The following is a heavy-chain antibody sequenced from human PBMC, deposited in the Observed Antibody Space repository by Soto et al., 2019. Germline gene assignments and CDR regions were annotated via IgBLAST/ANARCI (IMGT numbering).Heavy chain of an antibody. J-gene: IGHJ4*02. CDR2: LYYSGDT. Sequence: QLQLQESGPGLVKPSETLSLTCTVSGGSISSTGYNWDWIRQPPGKGLEWIGSLYYSGDTYYNPSLKSRVTISADTSKNQFSLRLSSVTAADTAVYYCARVARYYNGWTPFDYWGQGTLVTVSS. V-gene: IGHV4-39*01. CDR3: ARVARYYNGWTPFDY. CDR1: GGSISSTGYN. D-gene: IGHD3-10*01.